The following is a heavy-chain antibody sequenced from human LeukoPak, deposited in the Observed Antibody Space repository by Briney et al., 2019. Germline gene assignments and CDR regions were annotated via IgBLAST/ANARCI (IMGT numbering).Heavy chain of an antibody. CDR2: INHSGST. Sequence: PSETLSLTCAVSGGPFSGYYWSWIRQPPGKGLEWIGEINHSGSTNYNPSLKSRVTISVDTSKNQFSLKLSSVTAADTAVYYCARATMVRGVIGAFDIWGQGTMVTVSS. D-gene: IGHD3-10*01. J-gene: IGHJ3*02. CDR3: ARATMVRGVIGAFDI. CDR1: GGPFSGYY. V-gene: IGHV4-34*01.